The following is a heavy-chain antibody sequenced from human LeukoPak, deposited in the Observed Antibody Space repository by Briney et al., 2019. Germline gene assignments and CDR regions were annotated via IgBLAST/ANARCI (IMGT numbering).Heavy chain of an antibody. D-gene: IGHD2-2*01. V-gene: IGHV4-59*01. J-gene: IGHJ4*02. Sequence: PSETLSLTCAVSGGSISSYYWSWIPQSPGKGLEWIGFIYYSGSTTYNPSLKSRVTISVDTSKNQFSLRLSTVTAADAAVYYCARDKKGTSCYDYWGQGTLVTVSS. CDR3: ARDKKGTSCYDY. CDR1: GGSISSYY. CDR2: IYYSGST.